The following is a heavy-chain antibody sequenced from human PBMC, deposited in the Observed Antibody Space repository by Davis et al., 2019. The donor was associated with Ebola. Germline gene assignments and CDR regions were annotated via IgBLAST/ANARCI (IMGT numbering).Heavy chain of an antibody. J-gene: IGHJ4*02. V-gene: IGHV3-21*01. CDR2: ISSSSSYI. CDR1: GFTFSSYS. CDR3: ARASPSGSYPRVY. D-gene: IGHD1-26*01. Sequence: GESLKISCAASGFTFSSYSMNWVRQAPGKGLEWVSSISSSSSYIYYADSVKGRFTISRDNAKNSLYLQMNSLRAEDTAVYYCARASPSGSYPRVYWGQGTLVTVSS.